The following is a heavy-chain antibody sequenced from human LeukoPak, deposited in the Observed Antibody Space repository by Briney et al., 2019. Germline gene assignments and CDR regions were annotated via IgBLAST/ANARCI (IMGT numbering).Heavy chain of an antibody. Sequence: ASVKVSCKASGYTFTGYYMHWVRQAPGQGLEWMGWINPNSGGTNYAQKFQGRVTMTRDTSISTAYMELSRLRSDDTAVYYCARGSSKYYYYYMDVWGKGTTVTISS. CDR1: GYTFTGYY. CDR2: INPNSGGT. CDR3: ARGSSKYYYYYMDV. D-gene: IGHD6-6*01. V-gene: IGHV1-2*02. J-gene: IGHJ6*03.